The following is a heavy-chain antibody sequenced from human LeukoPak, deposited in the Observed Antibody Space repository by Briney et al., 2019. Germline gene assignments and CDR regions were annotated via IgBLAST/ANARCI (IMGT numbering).Heavy chain of an antibody. CDR1: GFIFGNYA. V-gene: IGHV3-23*01. J-gene: IGHJ4*02. D-gene: IGHD6-19*01. CDR2: ISSRGDST. CDR3: VKGPRPDITVAHTVEN. Sequence: GGSLRLSCAASGFIFGNYAMSWVRQVPGRGLEWVSTISSRGDSTYVADSVKGRFTISRDNSKSSLYLQMNTVRAEDTAVYYCVKGPRPDITVAHTVENWGQGTLVAVSS.